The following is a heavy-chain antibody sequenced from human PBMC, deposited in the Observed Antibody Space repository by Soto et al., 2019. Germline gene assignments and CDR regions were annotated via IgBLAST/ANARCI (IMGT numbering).Heavy chain of an antibody. CDR3: ARDPSEGYYYDSSGYYKRGSYWYFDL. CDR2: IYYSGST. Sequence: SETLSLTCTVSGGSISSGDYYWSWIRQPPGKGLEWIGYIYYSGSTYYNPSLKSRVTISVDTSKNQFSLKLSSVTAADTAVYYCARDPSEGYYYDSSGYYKRGSYWYFDLWGRGTLVTVSS. D-gene: IGHD3-22*01. V-gene: IGHV4-30-4*01. J-gene: IGHJ2*01. CDR1: GGSISSGDYY.